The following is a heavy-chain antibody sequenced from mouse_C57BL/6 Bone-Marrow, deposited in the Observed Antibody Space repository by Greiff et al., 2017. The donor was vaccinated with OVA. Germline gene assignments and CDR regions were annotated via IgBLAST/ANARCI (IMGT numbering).Heavy chain of an antibody. V-gene: IGHV14-4*01. Sequence: EVQLQQSGAELVRPGASVKLSCTASGFNIKDDYMHWVKQRPEQGLEWIGWIDPENGDTEYASKFQGQATITADTSSNTAYLQLSSLTSEDTAVYYCTTFDGYYTAWFAYWGQGTLVTVSA. D-gene: IGHD2-3*01. CDR3: TTFDGYYTAWFAY. CDR1: GFNIKDDY. J-gene: IGHJ3*01. CDR2: IDPENGDT.